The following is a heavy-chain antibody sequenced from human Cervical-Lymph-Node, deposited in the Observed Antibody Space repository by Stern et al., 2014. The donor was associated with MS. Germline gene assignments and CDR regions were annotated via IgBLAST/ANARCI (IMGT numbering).Heavy chain of an antibody. CDR1: GGSISSSNW. Sequence: QLQLQESGPGLVKPSGTLSLTCAVSGGSISSSNWWSWVRQPPGKGLEWXGEIYHSGSTNYNPSLKSRVTISVDKSKNQFSLKLSSVTAADTAVYYCARVERDSSSWPSTRFDPWGQGTLVTVSS. D-gene: IGHD6-13*01. CDR3: ARVERDSSSWPSTRFDP. J-gene: IGHJ5*02. CDR2: IYHSGST. V-gene: IGHV4-4*02.